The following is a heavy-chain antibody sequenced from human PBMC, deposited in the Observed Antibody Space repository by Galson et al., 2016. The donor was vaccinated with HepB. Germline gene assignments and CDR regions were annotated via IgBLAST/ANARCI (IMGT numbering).Heavy chain of an antibody. CDR1: GYTFSGFY. CDR3: AREAKPYGDIDS. Sequence: SVKVSCKASGYTFSGFYIHWVRQAPGQGLEWMGWISPNSGVTTYAQKFQGRVTMTRDTSISTAYMELSSLRSDDTAMYYCAREAKPYGDIDSWGQGTLVTVSS. V-gene: IGHV1-2*02. CDR2: ISPNSGVT. D-gene: IGHD4-17*01. J-gene: IGHJ4*02.